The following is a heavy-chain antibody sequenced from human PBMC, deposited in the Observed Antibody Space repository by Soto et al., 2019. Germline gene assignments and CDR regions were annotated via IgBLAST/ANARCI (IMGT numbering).Heavy chain of an antibody. Sequence: SVKVSCKASGGTFSSYAISWVRQAPGQGLEWMGGIIPIFGTANYAQKFQGRVTITADESTSTAYMELSSLRSEDTAVYYCARGETPGGNFDYWGQGTLVTVSS. V-gene: IGHV1-69*13. CDR3: ARGETPGGNFDY. J-gene: IGHJ4*02. CDR2: IIPIFGTA. CDR1: GGTFSSYA. D-gene: IGHD3-16*01.